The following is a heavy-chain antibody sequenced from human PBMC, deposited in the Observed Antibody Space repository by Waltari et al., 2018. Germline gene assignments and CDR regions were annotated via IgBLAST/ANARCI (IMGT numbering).Heavy chain of an antibody. CDR3: ARETGHLAYYSDY. Sequence: QVQLRESGPGLVKPSETLSLTCAVSGGSISTYYGSWLRQPAGKGLEWIGRIHTSGSTNYNPSLKSRVTMSLDTSKNQFSLELRSVTAADTAMYYCARETGHLAYYSDYWGQGTLITVSS. CDR2: IHTSGST. V-gene: IGHV4-4*07. D-gene: IGHD1-1*01. J-gene: IGHJ4*02. CDR1: GGSISTYY.